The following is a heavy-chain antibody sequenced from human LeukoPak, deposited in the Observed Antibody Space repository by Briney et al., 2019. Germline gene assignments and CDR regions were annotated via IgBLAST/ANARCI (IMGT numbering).Heavy chain of an antibody. CDR1: GGSFSGYY. D-gene: IGHD5-24*01. Sequence: SETLSLTCAVYGGSFSGYYWSWIRQPPGKGLEWIGEINHSGSTNYNPSLKSRVTISVDTSKNQFSLKLSSVTAADTAVYYCARYPRRDGYNDAFDIWGQGTMVTVSS. J-gene: IGHJ3*02. CDR3: ARYPRRDGYNDAFDI. CDR2: INHSGST. V-gene: IGHV4-34*01.